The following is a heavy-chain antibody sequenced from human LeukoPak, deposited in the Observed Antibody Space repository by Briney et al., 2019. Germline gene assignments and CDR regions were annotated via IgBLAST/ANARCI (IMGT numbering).Heavy chain of an antibody. Sequence: PGGSLRLSCAASGFTFSSYAMSRVRQAPGKGLEWVSAISGSGGSTYYADSVKGRFTISRDNSKNTLYLQMNSLRAEDTAVYYCAKDPPLLWFGELFEFSWGQGTLVTVSS. CDR1: GFTFSSYA. CDR2: ISGSGGST. V-gene: IGHV3-23*01. CDR3: AKDPPLLWFGELFEFS. D-gene: IGHD3-10*01. J-gene: IGHJ5*02.